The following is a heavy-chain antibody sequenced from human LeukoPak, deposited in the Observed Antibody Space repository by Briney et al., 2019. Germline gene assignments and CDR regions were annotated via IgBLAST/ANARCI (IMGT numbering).Heavy chain of an antibody. CDR3: ARVPGYCSSTSCLDDDY. D-gene: IGHD2-2*01. Sequence: SVKVSCKASGGTFSSYAISWARQAPGQGLEWMGGIIPIFGTANYAQKFQGRVTITADESTSTAYMELSSLRSEDTAVYYCARVPGYCSSTSCLDDDYWGQGTLVTVSS. CDR1: GGTFSSYA. V-gene: IGHV1-69*13. CDR2: IIPIFGTA. J-gene: IGHJ4*02.